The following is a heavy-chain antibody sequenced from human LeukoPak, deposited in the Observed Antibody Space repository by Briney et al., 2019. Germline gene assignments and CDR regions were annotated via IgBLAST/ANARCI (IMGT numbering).Heavy chain of an antibody. V-gene: IGHV4-39*07. J-gene: IGHJ6*03. Sequence: SETLSLTCTVSGGSISSSSYYWGWIRQPPGRGLEWIGSIYYSGSTYYNPSLKSRVTISVDTSKNQFSLKLSSVTAADTAVYYCARGRGSGWPFYYYYYYMDVWGKGTTVTVSS. CDR3: ARGRGSGWPFYYYYYYMDV. CDR2: IYYSGST. CDR1: GGSISSSSYY. D-gene: IGHD6-19*01.